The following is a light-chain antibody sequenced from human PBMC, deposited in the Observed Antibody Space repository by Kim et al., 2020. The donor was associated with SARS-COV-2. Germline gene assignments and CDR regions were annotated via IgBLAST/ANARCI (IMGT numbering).Light chain of an antibody. V-gene: IGLV2-18*02. J-gene: IGLJ1*01. CDR2: EVS. Sequence: QSGLTQPPSVAGSPGQAVTISCTGTRSDVGTYNRVSWYQQPPGTAPKLMIYEVSNRPSGVPDRFSGSKSGNTASLTISGLQAEDEADYYCSSYTGSSTFVFGTGTKVTVL. CDR3: SSYTGSSTFV. CDR1: RSDVGTYNR.